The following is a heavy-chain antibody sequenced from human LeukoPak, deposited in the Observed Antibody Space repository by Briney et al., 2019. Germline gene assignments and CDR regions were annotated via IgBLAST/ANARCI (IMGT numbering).Heavy chain of an antibody. CDR2: INPNSCGT. V-gene: IGHV1-2*02. CDR3: ARGSNCSSTSCYRGSYYYYYMDV. J-gene: IGHJ6*03. Sequence: GASVKVSCKASGYTFTGYYMHWVRQAPGQGLEWMGWINPNSCGTNYAPKFQARVSMTRDTSISPAYMELRRLRSDDTAVYYCARGSNCSSTSCYRGSYYYYYMDVWGKGTTVTVSS. CDR1: GYTFTGYY. D-gene: IGHD2-2*02.